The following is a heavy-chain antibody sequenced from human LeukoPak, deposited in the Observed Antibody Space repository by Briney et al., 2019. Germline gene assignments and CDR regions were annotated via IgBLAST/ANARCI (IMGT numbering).Heavy chain of an antibody. D-gene: IGHD6-13*01. CDR1: GYTFIGYY. J-gene: IGHJ4*02. V-gene: IGHV1-2*02. CDR2: INPNSGGT. CDR3: ASDPALIAAAGTDS. Sequence: ASVKVSCKASGYTFIGYYMHWVRQAPGQGLEWMGWINPNSGGTNYAQKFQGRVTMTRDTSISTAYMELSRLRSDDTAVYYCASDPALIAAAGTDSWGQGTLVTVSS.